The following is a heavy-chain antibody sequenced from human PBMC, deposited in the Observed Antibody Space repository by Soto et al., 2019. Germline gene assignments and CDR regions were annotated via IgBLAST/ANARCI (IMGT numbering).Heavy chain of an antibody. CDR2: INPSGGST. CDR3: ARHVVVVAAAPDENWFDP. V-gene: IGHV1-46*01. Sequence: ASVKVSCKASGYTFTSYYMHWVRQAPGQGLEWMGIINPSGGSTSYAQKFQGRVTMTRDTSTSTVYMELSSLRSEDTAVYYCARHVVVVAAAPDENWFDPWGQGTLVTVSS. D-gene: IGHD2-15*01. J-gene: IGHJ5*02. CDR1: GYTFTSYY.